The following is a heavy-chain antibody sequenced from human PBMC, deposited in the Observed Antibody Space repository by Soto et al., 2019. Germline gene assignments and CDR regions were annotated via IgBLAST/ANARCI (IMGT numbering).Heavy chain of an antibody. V-gene: IGHV4-30-2*01. Sequence: SETLSLTCAVSGGSISSGGYSWSWIRQPPGKGLEWIGYIYHSGSTYYNPSLKSRVTISVDRSKNQFSLKLSSVTAADTAVYYCAKDPPGITWGQGTLVTVSS. D-gene: IGHD1-20*01. CDR3: AKDPPGIT. CDR1: GGSISSGGYS. CDR2: IYHSGST. J-gene: IGHJ5*02.